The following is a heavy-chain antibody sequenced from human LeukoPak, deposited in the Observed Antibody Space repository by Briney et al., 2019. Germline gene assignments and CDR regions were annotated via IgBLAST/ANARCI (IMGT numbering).Heavy chain of an antibody. D-gene: IGHD6-19*01. CDR1: GGSISSFY. J-gene: IGHJ4*02. CDR2: IYYSGST. V-gene: IGHV4-59*01. CDR3: ARKNVGYRSGQLDY. Sequence: SETLSLTCTVSGGSISSFYWSWIRQPPGKGLEWIGYIYYSGSTDYNPSLKSRVTLSIDTSKSQFSLKLNSVTAADTAVYYCARKNVGYRSGQLDYWGQGTLVTVSS.